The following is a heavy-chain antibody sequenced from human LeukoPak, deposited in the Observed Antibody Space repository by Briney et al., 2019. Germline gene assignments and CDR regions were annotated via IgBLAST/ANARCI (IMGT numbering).Heavy chain of an antibody. CDR1: GFTFSSYA. CDR3: ARHDLYFDY. CDR2: ISYDGSNK. J-gene: IGHJ4*02. V-gene: IGHV3-30*04. Sequence: GGSLRLSCAASGFTFSSYAMHWVRQAPGKGLEWVAVISYDGSNKYYADSVKGRFTNSRDNSKNTLYLQMNSLRAEDTAVYYCARHDLYFDYWGQGTLVTVSS.